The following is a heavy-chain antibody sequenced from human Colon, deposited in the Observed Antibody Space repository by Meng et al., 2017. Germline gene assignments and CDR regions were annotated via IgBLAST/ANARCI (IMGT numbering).Heavy chain of an antibody. J-gene: IGHJ4*02. CDR3: ARHGGYYQDY. D-gene: IGHD4-23*01. Sequence: QSPLRESGPGLVKPSGTLSLTCAVSGGSITTNSYWSWVRQSPEKGLEWIGQIDHRGDPYYNPSLKSRVTMSVDRSKSQVSLQLTSVTAADTAVYYCARHGGYYQDYWGQGTLVTVSS. CDR2: IDHRGDP. V-gene: IGHV4-4*02. CDR1: GGSITTNSY.